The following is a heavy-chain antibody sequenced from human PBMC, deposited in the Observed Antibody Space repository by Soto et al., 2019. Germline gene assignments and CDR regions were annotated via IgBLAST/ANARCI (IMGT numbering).Heavy chain of an antibody. J-gene: IGHJ5*02. CDR2: ISAYNGNT. CDR1: GYTFTSYG. CDR3: ARERASGWSRKYNGFDP. V-gene: IGHV1-18*01. Sequence: ASVKVSCKASGYTFTSYGISWVRQAPGQGLEWMGWISAYNGNTNYAQKLQGRVTMTTDTSTSTAYMELRSLRSDDTAVYYCARERASGWSRKYNGFDPWGQGTLVTVSS. D-gene: IGHD6-19*01.